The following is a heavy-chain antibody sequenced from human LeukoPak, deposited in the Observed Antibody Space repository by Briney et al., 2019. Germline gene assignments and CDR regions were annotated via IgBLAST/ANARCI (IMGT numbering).Heavy chain of an antibody. J-gene: IGHJ4*02. V-gene: IGHV3-33*01. CDR1: GFTFSSYG. CDR3: ARKHGSGGSYFDY. D-gene: IGHD1-26*01. CDR2: IWYDGSNK. Sequence: GGSLRLSCAASGFTFSSYGMHWVRQAPGKGLEWVAVIWYDGSNKYYADSVKGRFTISRDNSKNMLYLQMNSLRAEDTAVYYCARKHGSGGSYFDYWGQGTLVTVSS.